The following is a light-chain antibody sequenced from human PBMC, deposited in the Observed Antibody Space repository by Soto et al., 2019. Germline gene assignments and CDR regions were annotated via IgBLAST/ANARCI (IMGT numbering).Light chain of an antibody. CDR2: DAS. CDR1: QSVSSNY. J-gene: IGKJ1*01. CDR3: QQYETFSGT. Sequence: IVLTQSPDTLSLSPGERATLSCRASQSVSSNYLAWYQQKLGQAPRLLIYDASRRATGIPDRFSGSGSGTDFTLTISSLEPDDFATYYCQQYETFSGTFGPGTKVDIK. V-gene: IGKV3-20*01.